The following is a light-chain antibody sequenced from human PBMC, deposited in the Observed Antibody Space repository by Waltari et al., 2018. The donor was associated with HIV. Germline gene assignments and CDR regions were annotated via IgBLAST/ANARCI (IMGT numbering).Light chain of an antibody. V-gene: IGLV2-14*03. J-gene: IGLJ2*01. Sequence: SALTQPASVSGSPGQSITISCSGTSGDAGGYNFVSWYQKHPGKAPKLIIYNVSSRPSGVSIRFSGSRSANTASLTISGLQVEDEADYFCSSYTSSGPRYVLFGGGTRLTVL. CDR1: SGDAGGYNF. CDR2: NVS. CDR3: SSYTSSGPRYVL.